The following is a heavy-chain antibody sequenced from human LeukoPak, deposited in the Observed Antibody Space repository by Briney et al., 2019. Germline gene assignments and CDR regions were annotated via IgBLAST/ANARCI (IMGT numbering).Heavy chain of an antibody. V-gene: IGHV4-31*03. CDR1: GGSIASGGYY. CDR2: IYYSGST. J-gene: IGHJ4*02. D-gene: IGHD3-10*01. CDR3: ARVLFNSYGSGSHFDS. Sequence: KPSQTLSLPCTVSGGSIASGGYYWTWIRQHPGKGLEWIGYIYYSGSTNYNPSLKSRVMMSADTSKNQFSLKLSSVTAADTAVYYCARVLFNSYGSGSHFDSWGQGTLVTVSS.